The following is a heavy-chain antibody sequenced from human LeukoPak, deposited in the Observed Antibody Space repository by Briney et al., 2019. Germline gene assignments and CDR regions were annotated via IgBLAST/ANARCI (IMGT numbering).Heavy chain of an antibody. V-gene: IGHV3-48*04. J-gene: IGHJ6*02. CDR3: AREMYYDFWSGYRTRYYYGMDV. D-gene: IGHD3-3*01. CDR2: ISSSSSTI. Sequence: GGSLRLSCAASGFTFSSYSMNWVRQAPGKGLEWVSYISSSSSTIYYADSVKGRFTISRDNAKNSLYLQMNSLRAEDTAVYYCAREMYYDFWSGYRTRYYYGMDVWGQGTTVTVSS. CDR1: GFTFSSYS.